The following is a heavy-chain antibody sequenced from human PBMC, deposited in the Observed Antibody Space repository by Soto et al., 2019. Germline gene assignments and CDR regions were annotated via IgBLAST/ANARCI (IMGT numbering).Heavy chain of an antibody. CDR3: AREGSGYNF. Sequence: PRPSVKVSCKASGGTFSSFGISWVRQAPGQGLEWMGGIIPVFGRPNYAQRFRGRLTITADESTNTGYMELIDLTSEDTAVYYCAREGSGYNFWGQGTQVTVSS. D-gene: IGHD5-12*01. CDR1: GGTFSSFG. J-gene: IGHJ1*01. V-gene: IGHV1-69*13. CDR2: IIPVFGRP.